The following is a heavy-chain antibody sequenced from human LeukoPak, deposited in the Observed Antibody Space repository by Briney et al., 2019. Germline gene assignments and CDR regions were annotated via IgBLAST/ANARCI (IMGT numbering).Heavy chain of an antibody. V-gene: IGHV3-33*03. CDR2: IWYDGTNK. Sequence: GGSLRLSCAASGFTFSSCGMHWVRQAPGKGLEWVAVIWYDGTNKYYADSVKGRFTISRDNAKNTLYLQMNSLRADDTAVYYCARSGSGIDYWGQGTLVTVSS. D-gene: IGHD3-10*01. CDR1: GFTFSSCG. CDR3: ARSGSGIDY. J-gene: IGHJ4*02.